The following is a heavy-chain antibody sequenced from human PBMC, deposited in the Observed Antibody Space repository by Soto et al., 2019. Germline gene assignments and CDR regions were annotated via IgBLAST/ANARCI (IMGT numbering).Heavy chain of an antibody. D-gene: IGHD1-1*01. CDR2: ISVYNGNT. J-gene: IGHJ5*02. Sequence: QVQLVQSGAEVKKPGASVKVSCKASGYTFISYGISWVRQAPGQGHEWMGWISVYNGNTNYAQKLQGRVTMTTDTSPTTAYRELRSLRSDDTAVYYCERVIVNDLQDLNWFDPWGQGTLVTVSS. V-gene: IGHV1-18*01. CDR3: ERVIVNDLQDLNWFDP. CDR1: GYTFISYG.